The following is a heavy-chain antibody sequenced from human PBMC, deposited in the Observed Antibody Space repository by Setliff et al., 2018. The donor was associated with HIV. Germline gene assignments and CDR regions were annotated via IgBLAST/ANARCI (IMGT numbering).Heavy chain of an antibody. CDR3: AKDRSAAMGPRWGY. D-gene: IGHD2-2*01. CDR1: GFTFNKYA. V-gene: IGHV3-23*01. Sequence: PGESLKISCAASGFTFNKYAMNWVRQAPGKGLEWVSAISGSAEDIYYADSVKGRFTISRDNSKNTVYLQMNSLRAEDTAVYYCAKDRSAAMGPRWGYWGQGTLVTVSS. J-gene: IGHJ4*02. CDR2: ISGSAEDI.